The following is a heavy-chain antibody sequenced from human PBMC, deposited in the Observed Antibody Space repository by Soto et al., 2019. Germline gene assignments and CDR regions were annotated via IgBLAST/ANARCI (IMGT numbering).Heavy chain of an antibody. D-gene: IGHD3-9*01. CDR1: GGTFSSYA. CDR2: IIPIFGTA. Sequence: QVQLVQSGAEVKKPGSSVKVSCKASGGTFSSYAISWVRQAPGQGLEWMGGIIPIFGTANYAQKFQGRVMITADESTSTAYMELSSLRSEDTAVYYCARGGYDILTGYYSYYYYGMDVWGQGTTVTVSS. J-gene: IGHJ6*02. CDR3: ARGGYDILTGYYSYYYYGMDV. V-gene: IGHV1-69*01.